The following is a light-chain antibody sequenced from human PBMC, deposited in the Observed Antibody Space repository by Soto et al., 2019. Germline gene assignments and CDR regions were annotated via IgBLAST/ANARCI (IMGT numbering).Light chain of an antibody. CDR3: RQYNSYPWT. CDR1: QTISSW. Sequence: DIQMTQSPSTLSGSVGDRVTITCRASQTISSWLAWYQQKPGKAPKLLIYKASSLESGVPSRFSGSGSGTEFTLTITSLQPDDFATYYCRQYNSYPWTFGQGTKVDIK. CDR2: KAS. V-gene: IGKV1-5*03. J-gene: IGKJ1*01.